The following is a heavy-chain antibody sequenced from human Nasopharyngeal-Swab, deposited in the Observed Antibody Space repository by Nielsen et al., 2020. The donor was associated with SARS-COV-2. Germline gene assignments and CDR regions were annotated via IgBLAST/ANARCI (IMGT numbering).Heavy chain of an antibody. V-gene: IGHV1-18*04. CDR1: GYTFTSYG. CDR3: ARELVAGTIRWDY. CDR2: ISAYNGNT. J-gene: IGHJ4*02. D-gene: IGHD6-19*01. Sequence: ASVQISCNASGYTFTSYGISWVRQAPGQGLEWMGWISAYNGNTNYAQKLKGRVTMTTDTSTSTAYMELRSLRSDDTAVYYCARELVAGTIRWDYWGQGTLVTVSS.